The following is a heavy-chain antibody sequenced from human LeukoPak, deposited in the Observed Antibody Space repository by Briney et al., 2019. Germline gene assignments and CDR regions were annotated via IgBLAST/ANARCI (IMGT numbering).Heavy chain of an antibody. Sequence: GGSLRLSCAASGFTFNSCAMSWVCQAPGKGLEWVSAISGSGGSTYYADSVKGRFTISRDNSRDTLYLQMDSLRAEDTAVYYCAKVPRYCSGGSCYGGRFDYWGQGTLVTVSS. CDR3: AKVPRYCSGGSCYGGRFDY. J-gene: IGHJ4*02. V-gene: IGHV3-23*01. CDR1: GFTFNSCA. CDR2: ISGSGGST. D-gene: IGHD2-15*01.